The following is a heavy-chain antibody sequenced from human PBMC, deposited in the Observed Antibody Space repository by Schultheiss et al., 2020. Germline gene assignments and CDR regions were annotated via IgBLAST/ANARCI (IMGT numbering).Heavy chain of an antibody. CDR3: ARETTDAFDI. CDR1: GDSVSRNSAA. V-gene: IGHV6-1*01. CDR2: TYYRSKWYY. J-gene: IGHJ3*02. D-gene: IGHD1-7*01. Sequence: SQTLSLTCAISGDSVSRNSAAWNWIRQSPSRGLEWLGRTYYRSKWYYGYAVSVKSRISMDSDTSKNQFSLQLSSVTPEDTAVYFCARETTDAFDIWGQGTTVTVSS.